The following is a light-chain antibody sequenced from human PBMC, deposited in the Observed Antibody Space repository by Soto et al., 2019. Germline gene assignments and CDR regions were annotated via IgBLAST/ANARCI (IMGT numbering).Light chain of an antibody. Sequence: DTVMTQSPVTLSVSPGERVTLSCRASQDIISNLAWYQQKRGQAPRVLIYGASTRATGVPDRFSGSGSGTEVTLTITSLQSEDSAIYYCQQYYDWPRTFGRGTNVEIK. J-gene: IGKJ1*01. CDR1: QDIISN. CDR3: QQYYDWPRT. V-gene: IGKV3-15*01. CDR2: GAS.